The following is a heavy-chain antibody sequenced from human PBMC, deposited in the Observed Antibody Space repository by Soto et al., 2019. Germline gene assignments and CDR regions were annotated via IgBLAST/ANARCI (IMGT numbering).Heavy chain of an antibody. CDR1: GGSISSYY. D-gene: IGHD3-16*02. Sequence: SETLSLTCTVSGGSISSYYLSWIRQPPGKGLEWIGYIYYSGSTNYNPSLKSRVTISVDTSKNQFSLKLSSVTAADTAVYYCARRLLGELSFFDYWGQGTLVTVSS. V-gene: IGHV4-59*01. J-gene: IGHJ4*02. CDR2: IYYSGST. CDR3: ARRLLGELSFFDY.